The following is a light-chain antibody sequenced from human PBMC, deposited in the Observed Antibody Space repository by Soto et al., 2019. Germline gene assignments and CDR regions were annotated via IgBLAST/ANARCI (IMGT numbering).Light chain of an antibody. CDR3: AAWDDSLNGPV. CDR2: SNY. J-gene: IGLJ3*02. CDR1: SSNIGSDT. V-gene: IGLV1-44*01. Sequence: QSVLTQPPSASGTPGQRVTISCSGSSSNIGSDTVHWYQHLPGTAPKLLIYSNYQRPSGVPDRFSGSKSGTSASLAISGLQSEDEGDYYCAAWDDSLNGPVFGGGTKLTVL.